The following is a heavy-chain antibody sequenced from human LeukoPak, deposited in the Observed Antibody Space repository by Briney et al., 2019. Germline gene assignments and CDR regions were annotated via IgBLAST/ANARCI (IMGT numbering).Heavy chain of an antibody. D-gene: IGHD3-16*02. V-gene: IGHV5-51*01. CDR1: GYSFTNYW. Sequence: GESLKISCKGSGYSFTNYWVGWVRQMLGKGLEWMGIIYPGDSDTKYSPSFQGQVTISADKSISTAYLQWSSLKASDTAMYYCVRLGDYIWGNYRYFDYWGQGTLVTVSS. J-gene: IGHJ4*02. CDR2: IYPGDSDT. CDR3: VRLGDYIWGNYRYFDY.